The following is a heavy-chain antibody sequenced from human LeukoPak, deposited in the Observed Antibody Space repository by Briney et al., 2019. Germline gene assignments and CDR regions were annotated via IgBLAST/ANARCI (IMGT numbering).Heavy chain of an antibody. CDR1: GGSMNSYY. V-gene: IGHV4-59*01. J-gene: IGHJ4*02. CDR3: ARALDGYNYPYGN. Sequence: SETLSLTCRVSGGSMNSYYWSWIRQPPGKGLEWIGYIHYSGSTDYNPSLKSRVTISLDTSKNQFSLKLSSVTAADTAVYYCARALDGYNYPYGNWGQGTLVTVSS. CDR2: IHYSGST. D-gene: IGHD5-24*01.